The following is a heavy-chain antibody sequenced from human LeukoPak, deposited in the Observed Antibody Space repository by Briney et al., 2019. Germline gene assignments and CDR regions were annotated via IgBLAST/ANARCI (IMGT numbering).Heavy chain of an antibody. J-gene: IGHJ5*02. D-gene: IGHD1-1*01. CDR3: ARYNWNTWFDP. V-gene: IGHV4-59*01. Sequence: SETLSLTCTVSGGSISSYYWSWIRQPPGKGLEWIGYIYYSGSTNYNPSLKSRVTISVDTSKNQFSLKLSSATAADTAVYYCARYNWNTWFDPWGQGALVTVSS. CDR1: GGSISSYY. CDR2: IYYSGST.